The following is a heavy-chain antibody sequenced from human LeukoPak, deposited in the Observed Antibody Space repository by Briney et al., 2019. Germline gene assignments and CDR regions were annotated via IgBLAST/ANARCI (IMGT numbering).Heavy chain of an antibody. CDR1: GGSFSGYY. J-gene: IGHJ4*02. D-gene: IGHD6-19*01. V-gene: IGHV4-34*01. Sequence: PSETLSLTCAVYGGSFSGYYWSWIRQPPGKGLEWIGEINHSGSTNYNPSLKSRVTISVDTSKNQFSLKLSSVTAADTAVYYCARGVWYSSGHFDYWGQGTLVTVSS. CDR3: ARGVWYSSGHFDY. CDR2: INHSGST.